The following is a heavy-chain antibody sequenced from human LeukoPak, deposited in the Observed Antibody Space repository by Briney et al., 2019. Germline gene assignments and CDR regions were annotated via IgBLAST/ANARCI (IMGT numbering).Heavy chain of an antibody. CDR3: ARDLMRYFDSNDP. D-gene: IGHD3-9*01. Sequence: GGSLRLSCAASGFTFSSYEMNWVRQAPGKGLEWVSYISSSGSTIYYADSVKGRFTISRDNAKNPLYLQMNSLRAEDTAVYYCARDLMRYFDSNDPWGQGTLVTVSS. V-gene: IGHV3-48*03. J-gene: IGHJ5*02. CDR1: GFTFSSYE. CDR2: ISSSGSTI.